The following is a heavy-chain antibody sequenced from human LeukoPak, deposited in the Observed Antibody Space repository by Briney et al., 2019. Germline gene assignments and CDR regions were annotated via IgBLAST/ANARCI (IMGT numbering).Heavy chain of an antibody. Sequence: GGSLRLSCAASGFTFDDYGMSWVRQAPGKGLEWVSGINWNGGSTGYADSVKGRFTISRDNAKNSLYLQMNSLRAEDTALYYCARDRRSYCSSTTCYSTWGYWGQGTLVTVSS. CDR1: GFTFDDYG. V-gene: IGHV3-20*04. D-gene: IGHD2-2*01. J-gene: IGHJ4*02. CDR2: INWNGGST. CDR3: ARDRRSYCSSTTCYSTWGY.